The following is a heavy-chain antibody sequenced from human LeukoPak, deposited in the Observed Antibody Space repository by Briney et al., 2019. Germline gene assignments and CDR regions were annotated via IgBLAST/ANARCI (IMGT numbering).Heavy chain of an antibody. Sequence: GGTLRLSCAASGFTFSSYGMSWVRQAPGKGLEYVSAISSNGGSTYYANSVKGRFTISRDNSKNTLYLQMGSLRAEDMAVYYCARSVAGTFDYWGQGTLVTVSS. D-gene: IGHD6-19*01. CDR3: ARSVAGTFDY. V-gene: IGHV3-64*01. J-gene: IGHJ4*02. CDR1: GFTFSSYG. CDR2: ISSNGGST.